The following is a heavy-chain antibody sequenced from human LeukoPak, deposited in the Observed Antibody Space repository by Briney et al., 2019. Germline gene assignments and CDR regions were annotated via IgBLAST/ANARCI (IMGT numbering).Heavy chain of an antibody. J-gene: IGHJ3*02. Sequence: ASVKVSCKSSGYTFPSYGITWVRQAPGQGLEWMGWISAYNGNINYAQKLQGRVTMTTDTSTSTAYMELRSLRSDDTAVYYCASPYYDILTGYYTNDAFDIWGQGTMVTVSS. V-gene: IGHV1-18*01. D-gene: IGHD3-9*01. CDR3: ASPYYDILTGYYTNDAFDI. CDR1: GYTFPSYG. CDR2: ISAYNGNI.